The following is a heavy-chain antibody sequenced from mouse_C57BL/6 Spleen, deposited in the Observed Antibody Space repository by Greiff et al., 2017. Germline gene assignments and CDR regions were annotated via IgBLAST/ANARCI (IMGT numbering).Heavy chain of an antibody. Sequence: DVQLVESGGGLVKPGGSLKLSCAASGFTFSSYAMSWVRQTPEKRLEWVATISDGGSYTYYPDNVKGRFTISRDNAKNNLYLQMSHLKSEDTAMYYCAREDYYSNRRYFEGWGTGTTVTVSS. V-gene: IGHV5-4*01. CDR1: GFTFSSYA. CDR3: AREDYYSNRRYFEG. D-gene: IGHD2-5*01. J-gene: IGHJ1*03. CDR2: ISDGGSYT.